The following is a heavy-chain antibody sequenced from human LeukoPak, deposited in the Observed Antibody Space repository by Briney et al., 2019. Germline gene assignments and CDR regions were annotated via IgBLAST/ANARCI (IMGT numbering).Heavy chain of an antibody. J-gene: IGHJ4*02. D-gene: IGHD3-16*02. Sequence: VASVKVSCKASGYTFTSYGISWVRQAPGQGLEWMGWISAYNGNTNYAQKLQGRVTMTTDTSTSTAYMELRSLRSDDTAVSYCARDPHVWGSYRYTAGYWGQGTLVTVSS. CDR2: ISAYNGNT. V-gene: IGHV1-18*01. CDR3: ARDPHVWGSYRYTAGY. CDR1: GYTFTSYG.